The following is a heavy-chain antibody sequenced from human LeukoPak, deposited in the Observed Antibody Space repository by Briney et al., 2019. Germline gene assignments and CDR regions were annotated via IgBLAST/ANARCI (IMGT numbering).Heavy chain of an antibody. D-gene: IGHD3-3*01. Sequence: GGSLRLSCAASGFTFSSYAMHWVRQAPVKGLEWVAVISYDGSNKYYADSVKGRFTISRDNSKNTLYLQMNSLRAEDTAVYYCAREKRFLEWSYGMDVWGQGTTVTVSS. CDR2: ISYDGSNK. V-gene: IGHV3-30-3*01. J-gene: IGHJ6*02. CDR3: AREKRFLEWSYGMDV. CDR1: GFTFSSYA.